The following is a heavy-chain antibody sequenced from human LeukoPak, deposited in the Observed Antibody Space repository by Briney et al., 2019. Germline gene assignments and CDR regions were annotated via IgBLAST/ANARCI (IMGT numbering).Heavy chain of an antibody. J-gene: IGHJ4*02. CDR3: AKVDGTGNSVFDY. D-gene: IGHD6-19*01. CDR2: INPDGRST. CDR1: GFTFSSYW. Sequence: GGSLRLSCAASGFTFSSYWMHWVRQAPGKGLVWVSRINPDGRSTDYANSVKGRFTISRDNAKNTLYLQMNSLRVEDTATYYCAKVDGTGNSVFDYWGQGTLVPVSS. V-gene: IGHV3-74*01.